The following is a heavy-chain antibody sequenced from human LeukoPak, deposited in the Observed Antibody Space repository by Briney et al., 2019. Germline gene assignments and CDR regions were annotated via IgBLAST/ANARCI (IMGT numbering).Heavy chain of an antibody. D-gene: IGHD2-15*01. V-gene: IGHV3-30*18. CDR3: AKDSRLLTIDY. CDR2: ISYDGSNK. CDR1: GFTFSSYG. J-gene: IGHJ4*02. Sequence: HSGGSLRLSCAASGFTFSSYGMHWVRQAPGKGLEGVAVISYDGSNKYYADSVKGRFTISRDNSKNTLYLQMNSLRAEDTAVYYCAKDSRLLTIDYWGQGTLVTVSS.